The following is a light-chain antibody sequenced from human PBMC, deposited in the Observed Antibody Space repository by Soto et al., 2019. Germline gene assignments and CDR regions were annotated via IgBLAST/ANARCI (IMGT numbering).Light chain of an antibody. Sequence: QSALTQPASVSGSPGQSITISCTGTRSDVGGYNYVSWYQQHPGKAPKLMIYEVSNRPSGVSNRVSGSKSGNTASLTISGLQAEDEADYYCSSYTSSSPYVFGTGTKLTVL. V-gene: IGLV2-14*01. CDR2: EVS. CDR1: RSDVGGYNY. J-gene: IGLJ1*01. CDR3: SSYTSSSPYV.